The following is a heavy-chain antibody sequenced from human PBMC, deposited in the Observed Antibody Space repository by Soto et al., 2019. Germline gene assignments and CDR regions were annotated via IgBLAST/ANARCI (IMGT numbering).Heavy chain of an antibody. D-gene: IGHD3-16*01. Sequence: SETLSLTCIVSGGSISSSSFYWGWIRQPPGKGLEWIGSIYYSGSSYYDPSLKSRVTISVDTSKNQFSLKLSSVTAADTAVYYCARLITGALWGFDYWGQGALVTVPQ. V-gene: IGHV4-39*01. CDR2: IYYSGSS. CDR3: ARLITGALWGFDY. J-gene: IGHJ4*02. CDR1: GGSISSSSFY.